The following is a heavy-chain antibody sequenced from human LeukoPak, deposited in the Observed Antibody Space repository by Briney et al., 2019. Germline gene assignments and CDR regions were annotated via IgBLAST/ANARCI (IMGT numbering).Heavy chain of an antibody. D-gene: IGHD3-10*01. V-gene: IGHV3-23*01. J-gene: IGHJ4*02. CDR3: AKSLPPGRITMVRGIDY. Sequence: GGSLRLSRAASGFTFSSYAMSWVRQAPGKGLEWVSAISGSGGSTYYADSVKGRFTISRDNSKNTLYLQMNSLRAEDTAVYYCAKSLPPGRITMVRGIDYWGQGTLVTVSS. CDR1: GFTFSSYA. CDR2: ISGSGGST.